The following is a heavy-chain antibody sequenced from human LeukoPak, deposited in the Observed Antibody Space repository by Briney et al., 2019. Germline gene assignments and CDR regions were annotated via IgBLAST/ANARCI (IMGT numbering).Heavy chain of an antibody. J-gene: IGHJ4*02. CDR1: GFTFSTYS. V-gene: IGHV3-48*02. Sequence: GGSLRLSCAASGFTFSTYSMNWVRQAPGKGLEWVSYISYSSSAIYYADSVKGRSTISRDNAKNSLYLRMNSLRDEDTAVYYCARDSYGSSGYYYVSDYWGQGTLVTVSS. CDR3: ARDSYGSSGYYYVSDY. D-gene: IGHD3-22*01. CDR2: ISYSSSAI.